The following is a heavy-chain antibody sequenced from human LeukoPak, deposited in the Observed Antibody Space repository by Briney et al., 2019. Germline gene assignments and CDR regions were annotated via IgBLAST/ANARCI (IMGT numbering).Heavy chain of an antibody. CDR1: GYTFTSYY. CDR2: ISAYNGNT. Sequence: ASVKVSCKASGYTFTSYYMHWVRQAPGQGLEWMGWISAYNGNTNYAQKLQGRVTMTTDTSTSTAYMELRSLRSDDTAVYYCAREGGAAAGTYYYYYMDVWGKGTTVTISS. J-gene: IGHJ6*03. CDR3: AREGGAAAGTYYYYYMDV. D-gene: IGHD6-13*01. V-gene: IGHV1-18*04.